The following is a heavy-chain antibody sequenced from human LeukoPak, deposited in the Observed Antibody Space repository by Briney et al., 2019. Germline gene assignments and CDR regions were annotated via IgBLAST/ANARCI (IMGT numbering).Heavy chain of an antibody. J-gene: IGHJ6*03. CDR1: GGSLSSGSYY. Sequence: SETLSLTCTVSGGSLSSGSYYCRWVRPPPGKGLEWGGYIYYSGSTNYNPSLKSRVTISVDTSKDQFSLKLSSVTAADTAVYYCARGRSSMVRGYYYYYMDVWGKGTTVTISS. D-gene: IGHD3-10*01. CDR2: IYYSGST. CDR3: ARGRSSMVRGYYYYYMDV. V-gene: IGHV4-61*01.